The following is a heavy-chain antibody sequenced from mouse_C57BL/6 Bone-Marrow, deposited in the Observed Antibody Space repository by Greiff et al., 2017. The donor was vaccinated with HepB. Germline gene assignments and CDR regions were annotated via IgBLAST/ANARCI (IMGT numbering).Heavy chain of an antibody. V-gene: IGHV1-82*01. CDR3: ARGGVY. J-gene: IGHJ2*01. CDR2: IYPGDGDT. CDR1: GYAFSSSW. Sequence: LEESGPELVKPGASVKISCKASGYAFSSSWMNWVKQRPGKGLEWIGRIYPGDGDTNYNGKFKGKATLTADKSSSTAYMQLSSLTSEDSAVYFCARGGVYWGQGTTLTVSS.